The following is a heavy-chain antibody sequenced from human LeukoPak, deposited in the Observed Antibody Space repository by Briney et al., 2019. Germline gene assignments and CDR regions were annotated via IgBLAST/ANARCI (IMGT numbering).Heavy chain of an antibody. CDR3: ARESIQLWLSDYYGMDV. CDR1: GDSVSSNSAA. J-gene: IGHJ6*02. V-gene: IGHV6-1*01. Sequence: SQTLSLTCAISGDSVSSNSAAWNWIRQSPSRGLERLGRTYYRSKWYNDYAVSVKSRITINPDTSKNQFSLQLNSVTPEDTAVYYCARESIQLWLSDYYGMDVWGQGTTVTVSS. CDR2: TYYRSKWYN. D-gene: IGHD5-18*01.